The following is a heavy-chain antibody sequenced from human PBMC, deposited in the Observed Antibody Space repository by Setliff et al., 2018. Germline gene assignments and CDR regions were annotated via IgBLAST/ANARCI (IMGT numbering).Heavy chain of an antibody. J-gene: IGHJ4*02. CDR3: ARDPRDGSSSPMADN. CDR2: INPDATTT. V-gene: IGHV3-74*01. CDR1: GFTFSTYS. D-gene: IGHD3-10*01. Sequence: PGGSLRLSCAASGFTFSTYSLIWVRQAPGTGLEWVSSINPDATTTYYADSVKGRFTISRDNAKTTLYLQMNSLRVEDTAVYFCARDPRDGSSSPMADNWGQGTLVTVSS.